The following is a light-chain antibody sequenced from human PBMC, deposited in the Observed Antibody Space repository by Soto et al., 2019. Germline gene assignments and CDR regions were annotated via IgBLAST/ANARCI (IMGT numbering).Light chain of an antibody. CDR2: GTS. CDR3: QQYGSSFT. V-gene: IGKV3-20*01. CDR1: QSVTSTS. J-gene: IGKJ3*01. Sequence: DTVLTQSPGTLSLSPGERATLSCRASQSVTSTSCSWYQQTPGQAPRLLIYGTSNRATGLPDRFSGSGSGTYFTLTISRLEPEDFAVYYCQQYGSSFTFGPGTIVDLK.